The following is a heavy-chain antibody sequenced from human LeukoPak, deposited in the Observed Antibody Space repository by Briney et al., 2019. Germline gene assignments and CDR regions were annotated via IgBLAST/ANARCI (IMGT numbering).Heavy chain of an antibody. V-gene: IGHV1-46*01. CDR3: ARVAYYDSSVYSFDY. CDR2: INPSDGST. Sequence: ASVKVSCKASGYTFTRYYIHWVRQAPGQGLEWMGIINPSDGSTSYAQNFQGRVTMTRDTSTSTLYMELSSLRSEDTAVYFCARVAYYDSSVYSFDYWGQGTLVTVSS. D-gene: IGHD3-22*01. J-gene: IGHJ4*02. CDR1: GYTFTRYY.